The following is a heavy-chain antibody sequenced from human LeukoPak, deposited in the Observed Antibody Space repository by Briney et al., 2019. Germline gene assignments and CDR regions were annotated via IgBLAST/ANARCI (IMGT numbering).Heavy chain of an antibody. CDR3: ARAARLDY. CDR1: GFTFNNYW. D-gene: IGHD6-6*01. CDR2: IRYDGSEK. J-gene: IGHJ4*02. Sequence: SGGSLRLSCEASGFTFNNYWMSWVRQAPGKGLEWVATIRYDGSEKYYVDSVKGRFTISRDNAKNSLYLQMNSLRAEDTAVYYCARAARLDYWGQGTLVTVSS. V-gene: IGHV3-7*01.